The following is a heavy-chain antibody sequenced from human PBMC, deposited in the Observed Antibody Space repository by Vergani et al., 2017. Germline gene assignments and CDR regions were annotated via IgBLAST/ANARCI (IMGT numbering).Heavy chain of an antibody. CDR3: AKDKVEASGSPYYYYYYMDV. V-gene: IGHV3-9*01. D-gene: IGHD3-10*01. J-gene: IGHJ6*03. CDR2: IRWNSGSI. CDR1: GFTFDDYA. Sequence: EVQLVESGGGLVQPGRSLRLSCAASGFTFDDYAMHWVRQAQGKGLEWVSGIRWNSGSIGYADSVKGRFTISRDNAKNSLYLQMNSLRAEDTALYYCAKDKVEASGSPYYYYYYMDVWGKGTTVTVSS.